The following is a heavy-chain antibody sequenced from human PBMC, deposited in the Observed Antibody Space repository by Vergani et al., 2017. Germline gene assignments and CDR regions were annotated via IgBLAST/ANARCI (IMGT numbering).Heavy chain of an antibody. V-gene: IGHV4-34*01. CDR3: ARVVWGDFGP. J-gene: IGHJ5*02. Sequence: QVQLQQWGAGLLKPSETLSLTCAVYGGSFSGYYWSWIRQPPGKGLEWIGEINHSRSTNYNPSLKSRVTISVDTSKNQFSLKLSSVTAADTAVYYCARVVWGDFGPWGQGTLVTVSS. D-gene: IGHD2-8*01. CDR1: GGSFSGYY. CDR2: INHSRST.